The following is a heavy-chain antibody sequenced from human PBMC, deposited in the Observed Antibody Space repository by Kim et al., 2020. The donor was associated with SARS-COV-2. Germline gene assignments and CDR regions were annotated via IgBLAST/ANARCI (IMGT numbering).Heavy chain of an antibody. Sequence: SVKVSCKASGGTFSSYAISWVRQAPGQGLEWMGSIIPILGIANYAQKFRGRVTITADKSTSTAYMELSSLRSEDTAVYYCARDRGIAVAEIPNYYYNVDVWGQGNTVSVSS. CDR1: GGTFSSYA. CDR3: ARDRGIAVAEIPNYYYNVDV. J-gene: IGHJ6*02. V-gene: IGHV1-69*04. CDR2: IIPILGIA. D-gene: IGHD6-19*01.